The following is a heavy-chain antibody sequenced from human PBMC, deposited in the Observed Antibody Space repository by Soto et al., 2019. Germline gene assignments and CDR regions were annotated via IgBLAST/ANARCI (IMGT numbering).Heavy chain of an antibody. CDR2: IYYSGSP. J-gene: IGHJ3*02. CDR3: ARDTPDNAFDI. CDR1: GGSISSYY. V-gene: IGHV4-59*01. Sequence: PSETLSLTCTVSGGSISSYYWSWIRQPPGKGLEWIGYIYYSGSPNYNPSLKSRVTISVDTSKNQFSLKLSSVPAADTAVYYCARDTPDNAFDIWGQGTMVTVSS. D-gene: IGHD3-22*01.